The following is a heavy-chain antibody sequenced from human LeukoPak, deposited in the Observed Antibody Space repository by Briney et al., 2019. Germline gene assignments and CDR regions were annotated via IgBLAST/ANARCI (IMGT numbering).Heavy chain of an antibody. CDR3: ARNLEWELQEDYYGMDV. J-gene: IGHJ6*02. D-gene: IGHD1-26*01. V-gene: IGHV3-23*01. CDR2: ISGSGGST. CDR1: GFTFSSYA. Sequence: GGSLRLSCAASGFTFSSYAMSWVRQAPGKGLEWVSTISGSGGSTYYADSVKGRFTISRDNSKNTLYLQMNSLRAEDTAVYYCARNLEWELQEDYYGMDVWGQGTTVTVSS.